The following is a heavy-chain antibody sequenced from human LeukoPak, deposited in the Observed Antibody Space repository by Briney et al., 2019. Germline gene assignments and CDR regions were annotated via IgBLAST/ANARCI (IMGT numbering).Heavy chain of an antibody. CDR3: ASVVVPAVMFPFFDY. V-gene: IGHV1-69*05. J-gene: IGHJ4*02. CDR1: GGTFSSYA. Sequence: SVKVSCKASGGTFSSYAISWVRQAPGQGLEWMGRIIPISGTANYAQKFQGRVTITTDESTSTAYMELSSLRSEDTAVYYCASVVVPAVMFPFFDYWGQGSLVTVSS. CDR2: IIPISGTA. D-gene: IGHD2-2*01.